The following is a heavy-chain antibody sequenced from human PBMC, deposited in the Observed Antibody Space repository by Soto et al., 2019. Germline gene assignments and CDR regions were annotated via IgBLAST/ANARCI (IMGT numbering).Heavy chain of an antibody. V-gene: IGHV4-31*03. Sequence: QVQLQESGPGLVEPSQTLSLTCTVSGVSISSPHHNWRWIRQYPGKGLEWIGFIHYSGTTYYNPSLKSRVAISVDTSRNDFSLRLSSVTAADTAVYYCTPGGDASNTGYWGQGTLVTVSS. CDR1: GVSISSPHHN. D-gene: IGHD2-2*01. CDR3: TPGGDASNTGY. CDR2: IHYSGTT. J-gene: IGHJ4*02.